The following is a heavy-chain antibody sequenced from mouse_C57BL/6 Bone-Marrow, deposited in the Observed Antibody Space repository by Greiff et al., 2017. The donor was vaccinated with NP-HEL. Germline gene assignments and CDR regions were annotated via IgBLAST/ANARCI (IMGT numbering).Heavy chain of an antibody. V-gene: IGHV1-55*01. CDR1: GYTFTSYW. CDR3: ARGGYSNYLWYFDV. D-gene: IGHD2-5*01. Sequence: QVQLQQPGAELVKPGASVKMSCKASGYTFTSYWITWVKQRPGQGLEWIGDIYPGSGSTNYNEKFKSKATLTVDTSSSTAYMQLSSLTSEDSAVYYCARGGYSNYLWYFDVWGTGTTVTVSS. J-gene: IGHJ1*03. CDR2: IYPGSGST.